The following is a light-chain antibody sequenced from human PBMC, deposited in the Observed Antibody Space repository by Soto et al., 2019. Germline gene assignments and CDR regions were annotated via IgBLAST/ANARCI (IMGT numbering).Light chain of an antibody. CDR3: QQYNNWPWT. Sequence: EIVMTQSPATLSVSPGERATLSCRASQGVSSDVAWYQQKPGQAPRLLIYGASTRATGIPARFSGSGSGTEFTLNINSLQSEDFALYYCQQYNNWPWTFGQGTKVEIK. J-gene: IGKJ1*01. CDR1: QGVSSD. V-gene: IGKV3-15*01. CDR2: GAS.